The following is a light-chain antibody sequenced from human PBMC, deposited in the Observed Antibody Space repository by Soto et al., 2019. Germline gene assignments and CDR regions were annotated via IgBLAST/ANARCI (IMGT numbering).Light chain of an antibody. Sequence: DIQMPHSPSSLSASVGDRVTITCQASHDITSYLNWYQHNPGKAPKLLIYNASILEAGVPSRFSGSGSGTDFTFTISSLQPEDVATDYCQKCDYLPIFGPGTTVDFK. V-gene: IGKV1-33*01. J-gene: IGKJ3*01. CDR3: QKCDYLPI. CDR2: NAS. CDR1: HDITSY.